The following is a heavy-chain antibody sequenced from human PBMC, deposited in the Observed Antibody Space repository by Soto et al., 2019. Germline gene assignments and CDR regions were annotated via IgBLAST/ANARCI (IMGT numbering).Heavy chain of an antibody. J-gene: IGHJ4*02. CDR3: ARGGSDYYFDY. CDR1: GFTFSSYA. CDR2: INRNGGST. V-gene: IGHV3-64*01. Sequence: EVQLVESGGGLVQPGGSLRLSCAASGFTFSSYAMHWVRQAPGKGLEYVSTINRNGGSTYYANSVKGRFTISRDNSKNTLYLQMGSLRAEDMAVYYCARGGSDYYFDYWGQGTRVTVSS. D-gene: IGHD2-21*02.